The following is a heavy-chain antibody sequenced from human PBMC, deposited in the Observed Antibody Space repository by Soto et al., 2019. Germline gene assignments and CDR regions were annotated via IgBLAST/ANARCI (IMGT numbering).Heavy chain of an antibody. J-gene: IGHJ5*02. Sequence: PSETLSLTCTVSGGSISSGGNYWSWIRQHPGKGLEWIGYIYYSGSTYYNPSLKSRVTISVDTSKNQFSLKLSSVTAADTAVYYCARGRRADTPWFDPWGQGTLVTVSS. CDR3: ARGRRADTPWFDP. D-gene: IGHD6-19*01. V-gene: IGHV4-31*03. CDR2: IYYSGST. CDR1: GGSISSGGNY.